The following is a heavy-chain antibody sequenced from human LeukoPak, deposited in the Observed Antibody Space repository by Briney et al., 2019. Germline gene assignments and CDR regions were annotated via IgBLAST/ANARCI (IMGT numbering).Heavy chain of an antibody. Sequence: HSGGSLRLSCAASGFTIGPYAMYWVRQGPGRGLEWVSVIKADGSGTFYADSVRGRFTTSRDNSKNSLYLQMNSLTSEDTALYYCATWAFYHNLDVWGQGTTVIVSS. V-gene: IGHV3-43*02. J-gene: IGHJ6*02. D-gene: IGHD2/OR15-2a*01. CDR1: GFTIGPYA. CDR3: ATWAFYHNLDV. CDR2: IKADGSGT.